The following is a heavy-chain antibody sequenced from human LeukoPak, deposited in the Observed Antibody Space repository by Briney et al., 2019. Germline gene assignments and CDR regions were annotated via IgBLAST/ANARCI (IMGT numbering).Heavy chain of an antibody. CDR2: IWFDGSHE. V-gene: IGHV3-33*06. D-gene: IGHD3-10*01. J-gene: IGHJ3*01. CDR1: GFAFNSYV. CDR3: AKEAAFGAGAYDV. Sequence: GGSLRLSCAASGFAFNSYVIHWVRQAPGKGLKWVAIIWFDGSHEDYVDSVRGRFTISRDNSRNTMYLQMNSLRVEDTALYFCAKEAAFGAGAYDVWGQGTRVTVSS.